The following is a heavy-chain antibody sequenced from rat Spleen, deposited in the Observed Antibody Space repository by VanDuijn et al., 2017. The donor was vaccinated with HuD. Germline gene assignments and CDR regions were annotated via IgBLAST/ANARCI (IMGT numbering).Heavy chain of an antibody. CDR1: GFSLSSYG. CDR2: IWGGGST. CDR3: ARDRTYFDY. V-gene: IGHV2-13*01. Sequence: QVQLKESGPGLVQPSQTLSLTCTVSGFSLSSYGVIWVRQPLGKGLVWMATIWGGGSTNYNSALKSRLSISRDTSKSQVFLKMNSLQTEDIATYYCARDRTYFDYWGQGVMVTVSS. J-gene: IGHJ2*01.